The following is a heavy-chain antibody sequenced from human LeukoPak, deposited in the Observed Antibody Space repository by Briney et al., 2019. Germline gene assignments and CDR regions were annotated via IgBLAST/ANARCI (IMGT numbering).Heavy chain of an antibody. CDR3: AKDRGYTPMAEDY. Sequence: GGSLRLSCAASGFTFSSYDMSWVRQAPGKGLEWVSVISGSGGDTYYADSVKGRFTISRDNSKNTLYLQMNSLRAEDTAVYYCAKDRGYTPMAEDYWGQGTLVTVSS. D-gene: IGHD5-18*01. V-gene: IGHV3-23*01. J-gene: IGHJ4*02. CDR2: ISGSGGDT. CDR1: GFTFSSYD.